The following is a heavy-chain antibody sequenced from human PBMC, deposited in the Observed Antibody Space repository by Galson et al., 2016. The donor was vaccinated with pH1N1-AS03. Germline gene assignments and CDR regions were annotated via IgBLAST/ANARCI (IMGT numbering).Heavy chain of an antibody. D-gene: IGHD3-10*01. Sequence: SLRLSCATSGFVFSAYWMHWVRQAPGKGLVWVSHLNENGGTTRYADSVRGRFTISRDNAKNTRYLQMNTLSAEDTAVYYCVRDQGGGDDYWGQGTLVTVTS. CDR1: GFVFSAYW. CDR3: VRDQGGGDDY. CDR2: LNENGGTT. J-gene: IGHJ4*02. V-gene: IGHV3-74*01.